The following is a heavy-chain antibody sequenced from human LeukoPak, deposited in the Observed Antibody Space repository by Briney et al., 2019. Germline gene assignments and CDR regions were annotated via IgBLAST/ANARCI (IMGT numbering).Heavy chain of an antibody. CDR1: GFTVSSNY. Sequence: GGSLRLSCAASGFTVSSNYMNWARQAPGKGLEWVSSISSSSSYIYYADSVKGRFTISRDKAKNSLYLQMNSLRAEDTAIYYCAREGMVATFDYWGQGTLVTVSS. CDR3: AREGMVATFDY. D-gene: IGHD5-12*01. V-gene: IGHV3-21*01. CDR2: ISSSSSYI. J-gene: IGHJ4*02.